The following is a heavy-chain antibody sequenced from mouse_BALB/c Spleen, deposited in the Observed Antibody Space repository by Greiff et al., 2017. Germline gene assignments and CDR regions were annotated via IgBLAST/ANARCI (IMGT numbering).Heavy chain of an antibody. CDR2: ISSGGSYT. CDR1: GFTFSSYG. CDR3: ARQDGKGAMDY. J-gene: IGHJ4*01. D-gene: IGHD2-1*01. V-gene: IGHV5-6*01. Sequence: EVRLVESGGDLVKPGGSLKLSCAASGFTFSSYGMSWVRQTPDKRLEWVATISSGGSYTYYPDSVKGRFTISRDNAKNTLYLQMSSLKSEDTAMYYCARQDGKGAMDYWGQGTSVNVSS.